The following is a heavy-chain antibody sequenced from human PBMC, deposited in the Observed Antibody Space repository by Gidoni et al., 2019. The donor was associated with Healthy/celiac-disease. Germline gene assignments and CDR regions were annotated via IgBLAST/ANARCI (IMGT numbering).Heavy chain of an antibody. V-gene: IGHV4-59*01. D-gene: IGHD3-3*01. CDR1: GGPISSYY. CDR3: SRVNWEEWLPNWFDP. J-gene: IGHJ5*02. CDR2: NYDSGST. Sequence: QVQLKESCPGLVKPSETLSRTCTVSGGPISSYYWSWIRPPPGKGLEWIGYNYDSGSTNYNPALKSRFTIAVYTSKNQFSLKLSSVTAADTAVYDCSRVNWEEWLPNWFDPWGQGTLVTVSS.